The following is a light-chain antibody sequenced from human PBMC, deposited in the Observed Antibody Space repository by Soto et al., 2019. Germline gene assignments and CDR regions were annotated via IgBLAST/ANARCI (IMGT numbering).Light chain of an antibody. CDR3: QSYDRSLSGLVV. V-gene: IGLV1-40*01. Sequence: QSVLTQPPSVSGAPGQRVTISCTGSSSNIGAGYDVHWYQQLPGTAPKLLIYGNSNRPSGVPDRFSGSKSGTSASLAITGLQAEDEADYYCQSYDRSLSGLVVFGGGTKVTVL. CDR1: SSNIGAGYD. J-gene: IGLJ2*01. CDR2: GNS.